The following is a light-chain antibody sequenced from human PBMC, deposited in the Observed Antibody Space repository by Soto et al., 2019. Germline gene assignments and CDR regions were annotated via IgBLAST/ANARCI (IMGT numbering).Light chain of an antibody. CDR1: QSVSSN. V-gene: IGKV3-15*01. CDR2: EAS. J-gene: IGKJ2*01. CDR3: QRYNDWPYI. Sequence: EIVMTQSPVTLSVSPGERATLSCRASQSVSSNLAWYQQRPGQAPRLLIYEASTRATGVPDRLSGSGYGRAFTLTISSLQPEDFAIYYCQRYNDWPYIFGQGTKVDIK.